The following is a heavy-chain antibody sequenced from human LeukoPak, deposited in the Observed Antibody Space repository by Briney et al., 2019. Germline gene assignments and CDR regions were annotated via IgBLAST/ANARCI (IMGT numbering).Heavy chain of an antibody. CDR2: IKPDGSDK. CDR1: GFTLSTYW. CDR3: ASLQGYSSGWYSSPFDY. V-gene: IGHV3-7*01. D-gene: IGHD6-19*01. J-gene: IGHJ4*02. Sequence: GGSLRLSCAATGFTLSTYWMSWVRQAPGKGLEWVANIKPDGSDKYYMDSVKGRFTISRDNSKNTLYLQMNSLRAEDTAVYYCASLQGYSSGWYSSPFDYWGQGTLVTVSS.